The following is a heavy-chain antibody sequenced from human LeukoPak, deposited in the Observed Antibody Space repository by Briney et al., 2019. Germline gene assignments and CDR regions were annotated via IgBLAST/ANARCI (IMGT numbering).Heavy chain of an antibody. J-gene: IGHJ6*04. CDR3: ATARYYDFWSGYYGMDV. CDR2: ISGCGGST. CDR1: GFTFSSYA. Sequence: GGSLRLSCAASGFTFSSYAMSWVRQAPGKGLKWVSAISGCGGSTYYADSVKGRFTISRDNSKNTLYLQMNSLRAEDTAVYYCATARYYDFWSGYYGMDVWGKGTTVTVSS. V-gene: IGHV3-23*01. D-gene: IGHD3-3*01.